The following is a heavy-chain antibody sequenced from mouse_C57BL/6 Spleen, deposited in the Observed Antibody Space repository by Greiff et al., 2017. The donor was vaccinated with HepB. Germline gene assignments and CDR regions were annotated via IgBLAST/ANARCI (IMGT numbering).Heavy chain of an antibody. V-gene: IGHV5-17*01. Sequence: EVHLVESGGGLVKPGGSLKLSCAASGFTFSDYGMHWVRQAPEKGLEWIAYISSGSSTIYYADTVKGRFTISRDNAKNTLFLQMTSLRSEDTAMYYCARGYYGSSSWVAYWGQGTLVTVSA. CDR1: GFTFSDYG. J-gene: IGHJ3*01. CDR2: ISSGSSTI. CDR3: ARGYYGSSSWVAY. D-gene: IGHD1-1*01.